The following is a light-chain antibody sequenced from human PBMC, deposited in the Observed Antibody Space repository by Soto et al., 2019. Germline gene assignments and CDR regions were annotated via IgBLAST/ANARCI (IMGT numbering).Light chain of an antibody. CDR2: DVT. Sequence: QSALTQPASVSGSLGQSITISCTGTSSDVGTYNYVSWYQQHPGKAPKLMIYDVTNRPSGVSNRFSGSKSGNTASLTISGLQAEDEADYYCSSYTSISTYVFGTGTKVTVL. CDR3: SSYTSISTYV. J-gene: IGLJ1*01. V-gene: IGLV2-14*01. CDR1: SSDVGTYNY.